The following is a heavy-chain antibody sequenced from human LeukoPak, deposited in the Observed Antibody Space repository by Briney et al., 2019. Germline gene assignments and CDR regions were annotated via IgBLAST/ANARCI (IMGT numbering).Heavy chain of an antibody. D-gene: IGHD6-13*01. CDR3: AKGSSPFDY. CDR1: GFTFSNYA. CDR2: ISAHGGGT. V-gene: IGHV3-23*01. Sequence: GGSLRLSCAASGFTFSNYAMSWVRQAPGQGLEWVSAISAHGGGTYYADSVKGRFTISRDNSKNTLYLQMNSLRAEDTAVYYCAKGSSPFDYWGQGTLVTVSS. J-gene: IGHJ4*02.